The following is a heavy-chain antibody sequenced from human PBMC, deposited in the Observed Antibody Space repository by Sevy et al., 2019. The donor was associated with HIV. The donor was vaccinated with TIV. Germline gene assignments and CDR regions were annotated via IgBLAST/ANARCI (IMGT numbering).Heavy chain of an antibody. Sequence: GGSLRLSCTASGFTFGDYAMSWFRQAPGKGLEWVGFIRSKAYDGTTEYAASVKGRFTISRDDSKSIAYLQMNSLKTEDTAVYYCTRGGWPLYYYYGMDVWGQGTTVTVSS. V-gene: IGHV3-49*03. CDR2: IRSKAYDGTT. J-gene: IGHJ6*02. D-gene: IGHD6-19*01. CDR3: TRGGWPLYYYYGMDV. CDR1: GFTFGDYA.